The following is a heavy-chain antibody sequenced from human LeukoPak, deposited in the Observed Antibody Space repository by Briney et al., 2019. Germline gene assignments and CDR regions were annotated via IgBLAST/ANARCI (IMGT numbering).Heavy chain of an antibody. CDR3: ARSRYSYGSESAFDI. CDR2: IYYSGST. Sequence: SETLSLTCTVSGGFISSYCWSWIRQPPGKGLEWIGYIYYSGSTNYNPSLKSRVTISVDTSKNQFSLKLSSVTAADTAVYYCARSRYSYGSESAFDIWGQGTMVTVSS. J-gene: IGHJ3*02. D-gene: IGHD5-18*01. CDR1: GGFISSYC. V-gene: IGHV4-59*01.